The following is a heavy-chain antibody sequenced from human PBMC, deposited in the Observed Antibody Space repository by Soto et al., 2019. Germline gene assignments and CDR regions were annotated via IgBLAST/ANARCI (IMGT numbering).Heavy chain of an antibody. CDR1: GGSISSYY. CDR2: IYYSGST. Sequence: QVQLQESGPGLVKPSETLSLTCTVSGGSISSYYWSWIRQPPGKGLEWIGYIYYSGSTNYNPSLKSRVTISVDTSKNQFSLKLSSVTAADTAVYYCASDTSSGWPDYWGQGTLVTVSS. J-gene: IGHJ4*02. D-gene: IGHD6-19*01. V-gene: IGHV4-59*01. CDR3: ASDTSSGWPDY.